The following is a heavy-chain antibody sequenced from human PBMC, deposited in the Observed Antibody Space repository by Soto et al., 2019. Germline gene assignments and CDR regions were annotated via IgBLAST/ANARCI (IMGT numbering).Heavy chain of an antibody. J-gene: IGHJ6*02. CDR2: ISGSGGST. Sequence: GGSLRLSCVASGFTFSSYAMSWVRQALGKGLEWVSAISGSGGSTYYADSVKGRFTISRDNSKNTLYLQMNSLRAEDTAVYYCAKGVEGHMGHYYYGMDVWGQGTTVTVSS. CDR3: AKGVEGHMGHYYYGMDV. V-gene: IGHV3-23*01. D-gene: IGHD2-21*01. CDR1: GFTFSSYA.